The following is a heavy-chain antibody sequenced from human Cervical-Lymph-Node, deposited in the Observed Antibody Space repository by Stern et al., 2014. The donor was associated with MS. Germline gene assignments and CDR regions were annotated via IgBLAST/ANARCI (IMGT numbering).Heavy chain of an antibody. CDR3: ARQVHGDSTSAFDI. CDR1: GYSFTTYW. J-gene: IGHJ3*02. D-gene: IGHD4-17*01. Sequence: EVQLEESGAEVKKPGESLKISCKGSGYSFTTYWIGWVRQMPGKGLEWMGIIYPGDSDARYSQSFQGQVSISADKSISTAYLQWSSLKESDTAMYYCARQVHGDSTSAFDIWGQGTTVIVSS. CDR2: IYPGDSDA. V-gene: IGHV5-51*01.